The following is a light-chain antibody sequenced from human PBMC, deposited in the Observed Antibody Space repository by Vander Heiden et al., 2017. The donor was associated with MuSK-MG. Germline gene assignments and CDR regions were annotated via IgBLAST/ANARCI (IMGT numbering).Light chain of an antibody. Sequence: QSVLTQPPSVSGAPGQTVPISCTGSSSNIGTGHDVHWYQQLPGTAPKLLIYADNNRPSGVPDRFSGSKSGTSASLAITGLQAEDEADYYCQSYDTNLSGYVFGTGTKVTVL. V-gene: IGLV1-40*01. CDR2: ADN. J-gene: IGLJ1*01. CDR1: SSNIGTGHD. CDR3: QSYDTNLSGYV.